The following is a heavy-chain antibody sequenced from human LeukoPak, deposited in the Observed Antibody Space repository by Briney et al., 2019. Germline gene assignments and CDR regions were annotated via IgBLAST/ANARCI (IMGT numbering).Heavy chain of an antibody. CDR3: ARDVGYCSSTSCYPFDP. Sequence: GASVKVSCKVSGHTLTELSMHWVRQAPGQGLEWMGGIIPIFGTANYAQKFQGRVTITADESTSTAYMELSSLRSEDTAVYYCARDVGYCSSTSCYPFDPWGQGTLVTVSS. CDR1: GHTLTELS. J-gene: IGHJ5*02. CDR2: IIPIFGTA. D-gene: IGHD2-2*01. V-gene: IGHV1-69*13.